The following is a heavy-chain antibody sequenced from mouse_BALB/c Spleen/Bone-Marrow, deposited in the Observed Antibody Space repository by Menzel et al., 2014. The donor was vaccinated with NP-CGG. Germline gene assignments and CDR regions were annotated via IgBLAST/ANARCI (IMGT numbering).Heavy chain of an antibody. CDR1: GYTFTNYW. Sequence: VQLQQSGAELVKPGASVKLSCKASGYTFTNYWMHWVKQRPGQGLEWIGEINPSNGRTNYNEKFKSKATLTVDKSSSTAYMQLSSLTSEDSAVYYCAGGFDYWGQGTTLTVSS. CDR2: INPSNGRT. CDR3: AGGFDY. V-gene: IGHV1S81*02. J-gene: IGHJ2*01.